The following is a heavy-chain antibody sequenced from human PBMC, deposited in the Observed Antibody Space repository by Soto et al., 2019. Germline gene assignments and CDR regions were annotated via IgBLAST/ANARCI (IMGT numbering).Heavy chain of an antibody. CDR3: AVEGQYNWFLDF. CDR2: ISANGFST. V-gene: IGHV3-23*01. Sequence: EVQLLQSGGGLVEPGDFLRLSCAVSGIDFGSRAMSWVRQTPGKGLEWLSSISANGFSTYYIECVKGHFIISRSNAKNTLYLQINDLRGDDSGFYYCAVEGQYNWFLDFWGQGTLVTVSS. CDR1: GIDFGSRA. D-gene: IGHD1-1*01. J-gene: IGHJ4*02.